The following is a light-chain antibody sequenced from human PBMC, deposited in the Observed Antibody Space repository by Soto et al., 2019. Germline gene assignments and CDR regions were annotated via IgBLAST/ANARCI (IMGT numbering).Light chain of an antibody. Sequence: EIVMTQSTATLSVSPGERATLSCRASQSISTELAWYQQKPGQPPRLLIYSASTRATGVPARFTGSGSGSEFTLTIRGLHSEDFAVYYCEQGHNWPLTFGQGTRLEI. V-gene: IGKV3-15*01. J-gene: IGKJ2*01. CDR2: SAS. CDR3: EQGHNWPLT. CDR1: QSISTE.